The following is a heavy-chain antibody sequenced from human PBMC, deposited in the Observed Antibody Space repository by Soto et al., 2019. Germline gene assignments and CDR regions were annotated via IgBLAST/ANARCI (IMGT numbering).Heavy chain of an antibody. CDR3: ARDTVRGSHAPGADY. D-gene: IGHD1-1*01. Sequence: EAQLLESVGGLVQPGGSLRLSCTASEFTFKTYGMSWVRQAPEKGLEWVSGISDSGTNTYYADSVRGRFTISRDNSKNTLYLQMYSLRVEDSAVYYCARDTVRGSHAPGADYWGQGTLVTVSS. V-gene: IGHV3-23*01. CDR2: ISDSGTNT. CDR1: EFTFKTYG. J-gene: IGHJ4*02.